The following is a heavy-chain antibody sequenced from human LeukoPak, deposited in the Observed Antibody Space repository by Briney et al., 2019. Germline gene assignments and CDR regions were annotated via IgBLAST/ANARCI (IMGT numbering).Heavy chain of an antibody. Sequence: ASVKVSCKASGYTFTSYGISWVRQAPGQGLEWMGWISAYNGSTNYAQKLQGRVTMTTDTSTSTAYMELRSLRSDDTAVCYCARDAASYCSGGSCQPRGHYYYYGMGVWGQGTTVTVSS. V-gene: IGHV1-18*01. CDR1: GYTFTSYG. CDR3: ARDAASYCSGGSCQPRGHYYYYGMGV. J-gene: IGHJ6*02. D-gene: IGHD2-15*01. CDR2: ISAYNGST.